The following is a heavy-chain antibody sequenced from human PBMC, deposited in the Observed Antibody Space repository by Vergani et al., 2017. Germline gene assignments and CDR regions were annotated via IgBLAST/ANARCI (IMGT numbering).Heavy chain of an antibody. V-gene: IGHV3-53*02. CDR2: IYSGGST. D-gene: IGHD2-2*01. J-gene: IGHJ4*02. CDR1: GFTVSSNY. Sequence: EVQLVETGGGLIQPGGSLRLSCAASGFTVSSNYMSWVRQAPGQGLEWVSVIYSGGSTYYADSVKGRFTISRDNSKNTLYLQMNSLRAEDTAVYYCARDRYQLLSPVDYWGQGTLVTVSS. CDR3: ARDRYQLLSPVDY.